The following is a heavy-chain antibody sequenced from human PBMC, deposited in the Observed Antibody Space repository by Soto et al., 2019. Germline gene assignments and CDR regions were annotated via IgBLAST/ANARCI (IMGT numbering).Heavy chain of an antibody. CDR1: GGIFSTYA. D-gene: IGHD3-10*01. CDR3: ARDRDDYGSGNYYNRTDF. Sequence: QVQLVQSGAEVKKPGSSVKVSCKASGGIFSTYAISWLRRAPGQGLEWMGGIIPIFGTPNYAQRFQGRVTITADESTITAYMERSRLRSEDTAFYYCARDRDDYGSGNYYNRTDFWGQGTLVTVSS. J-gene: IGHJ4*02. CDR2: IIPIFGTP. V-gene: IGHV1-69*01.